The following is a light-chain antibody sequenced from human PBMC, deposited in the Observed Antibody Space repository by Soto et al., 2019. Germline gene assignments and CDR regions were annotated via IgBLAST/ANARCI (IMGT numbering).Light chain of an antibody. V-gene: IGLV2-23*01. CDR2: EAS. J-gene: IGLJ1*01. Sequence: QSALTQPASVSGSPGQSITISCTGTRKDVGNYNLVSWYQQHPGKAPKLVIYEASKRPSGVSNRFSASKSGNTASLTISGLQAEDEAAYYCCSYAGSTSFYVFGTGTKLTVL. CDR1: RKDVGNYNL. CDR3: CSYAGSTSFYV.